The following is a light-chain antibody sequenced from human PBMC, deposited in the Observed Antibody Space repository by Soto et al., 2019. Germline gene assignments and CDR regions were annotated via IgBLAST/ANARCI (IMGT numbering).Light chain of an antibody. Sequence: QLVLTQPPSASGSPGQSVTISCTGTRSDVGGYNYVSWFQQHPGKAPRLMIFEVSRRPSGVPDRFSGSKSGNTASLTVSGLQAEDEADYYCSSYAGSNNIVFGGGTQLTVL. CDR1: RSDVGGYNY. CDR2: EVS. CDR3: SSYAGSNNIV. J-gene: IGLJ7*01. V-gene: IGLV2-8*01.